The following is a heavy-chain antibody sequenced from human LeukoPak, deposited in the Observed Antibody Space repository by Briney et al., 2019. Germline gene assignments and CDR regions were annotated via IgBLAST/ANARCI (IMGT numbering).Heavy chain of an antibody. J-gene: IGHJ4*02. D-gene: IGHD3-10*01. CDR2: IIPIFGTA. CDR1: GGTFSSYA. CDR3: ARAPYMVRGATDLDY. V-gene: IGHV1-69*05. Sequence: SVKVSCKASGGTFSSYAISWVRQAPGQGLEWMGGIIPIFGTANYAQKFQGRVTITTDESTSTAYMELSSLRSEDTVVYYCARAPYMVRGATDLDYWGQGTLVTVSS.